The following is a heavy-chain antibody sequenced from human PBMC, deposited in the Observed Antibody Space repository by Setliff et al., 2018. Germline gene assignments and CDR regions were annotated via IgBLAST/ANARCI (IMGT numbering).Heavy chain of an antibody. CDR2: IHYRGTT. CDR1: GASISSGTYY. V-gene: IGHV4-39*01. D-gene: IGHD1-1*01. CDR3: ARTGTYRYFDY. Sequence: ASETLSLTCTVSGASISSGTYYWAWIRRPPGKGLEWIGRIHYRGTTYSNASLASRLTISVDTAKNQFSLKLTSVTAADTAVYYCARTGTYRYFDYWGQGTRVTVSS. J-gene: IGHJ4*02.